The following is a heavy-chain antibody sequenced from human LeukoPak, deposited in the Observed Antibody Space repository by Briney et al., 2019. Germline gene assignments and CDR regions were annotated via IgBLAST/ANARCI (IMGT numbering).Heavy chain of an antibody. CDR1: GFTFSSYS. Sequence: GGSLRLSCAASGFTFSSYSMNWVRQAPGKGLEWVSYISSSSSTIYYADSVKGRFTISRDNSKNTLYLQMNSLRAEDTAVYYCARSRGIAAREAYWGQGTLVTVSS. D-gene: IGHD6-6*01. CDR2: ISSSSSTI. J-gene: IGHJ4*02. V-gene: IGHV3-48*01. CDR3: ARSRGIAAREAY.